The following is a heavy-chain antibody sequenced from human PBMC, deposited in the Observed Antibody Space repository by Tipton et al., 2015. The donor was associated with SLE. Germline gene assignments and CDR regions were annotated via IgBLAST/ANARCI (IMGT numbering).Heavy chain of an antibody. Sequence: TLSLTCAVYGGSFSGYYWSWIRQPPGKGLEWIGEINHSGSTTYNPSLKSRVTISIDMSKNQFSLKLRSVTAADTAVYYCARGTSSDISTGPFDSWGQGTLVTVSS. CDR1: GGSFSGYY. J-gene: IGHJ4*02. V-gene: IGHV4-34*01. CDR2: INHSGST. CDR3: ARGTSSDISTGPFDS. D-gene: IGHD3-9*01.